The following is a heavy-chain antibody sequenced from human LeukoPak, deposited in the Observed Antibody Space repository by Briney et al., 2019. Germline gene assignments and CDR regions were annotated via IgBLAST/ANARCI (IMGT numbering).Heavy chain of an antibody. J-gene: IGHJ4*02. D-gene: IGHD1-26*01. CDR3: IRGTVGAPGNDY. CDR1: GFTFSSYW. V-gene: IGHV3-74*01. Sequence: GGSLRLSCAASGFTFSSYWMHWVRQAPGKGLVWVSRIDTDGSVTSYADPVWGRYTISRDNAKNTLYLQMSSRRAEDTAVYYCIRGTVGAPGNDYWGQGTLVTVSS. CDR2: IDTDGSVT.